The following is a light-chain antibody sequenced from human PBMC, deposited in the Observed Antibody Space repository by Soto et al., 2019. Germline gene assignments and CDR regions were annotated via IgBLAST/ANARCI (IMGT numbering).Light chain of an antibody. J-gene: IGLJ1*01. Sequence: QSALTQPPSASGSPGQSVTISCTGTSSDVGAYNYVSWYQQHPGKAPKVIISDVNRRASGVSYRFSGSKSGNTASLTISGLQIEDEADYYCCSFAGSFYVFGTGTKLTVL. CDR2: DVN. CDR3: CSFAGSFYV. CDR1: SSDVGAYNY. V-gene: IGLV2-8*01.